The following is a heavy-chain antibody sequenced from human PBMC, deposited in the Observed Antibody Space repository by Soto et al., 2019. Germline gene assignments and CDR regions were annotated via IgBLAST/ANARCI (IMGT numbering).Heavy chain of an antibody. D-gene: IGHD4-4*01. V-gene: IGHV1-69*04. CDR2: IIPILGIA. CDR3: ARDLDYSNSHYYMDV. J-gene: IGHJ6*03. CDR1: GGTFNSYT. Sequence: SVKVSCKASGGTFNSYTISWVRQAPGQGLEWMGRIIPILGIANYAQKFQGRVTITADKSTSTAYMELSSLRSEDTAVYYCARDLDYSNSHYYMDVWGKGTTVTVSS.